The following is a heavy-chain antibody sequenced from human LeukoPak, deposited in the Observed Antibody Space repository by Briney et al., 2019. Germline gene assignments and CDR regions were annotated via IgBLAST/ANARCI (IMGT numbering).Heavy chain of an antibody. V-gene: IGHV4-39*07. J-gene: IGHJ6*03. D-gene: IGHD2-2*02. CDR2: IYYSGST. CDR1: GGSISSSSYY. CDR3: ARASKDYCSSTSCYTIRGYYYYMDV. Sequence: PLETLSLTCTVSGGSISSSSYYWGWIRQPPGKGLEWIGSIYYSGSTYYNPSLKSRVTISVDTSKNQLSLKLSSVTAADTAVYYCARASKDYCSSTSCYTIRGYYYYMDVWGKGTTVTVSS.